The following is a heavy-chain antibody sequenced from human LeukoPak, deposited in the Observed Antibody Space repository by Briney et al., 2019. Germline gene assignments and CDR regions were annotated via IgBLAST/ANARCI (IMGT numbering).Heavy chain of an antibody. CDR2: TYYRSKWYN. CDR3: ARGGYSGYDSWSRFDY. D-gene: IGHD5-12*01. J-gene: IGHJ4*02. V-gene: IGHV6-1*01. CDR1: GDSVSSNSAA. Sequence: SQTLSLTCAISGDSVSSNSAAWNWIRQSPSRGLEWLGRTYYRSKWYNDYAVSVKSRITINPDTSKNQFPLQLNSVTPEDTAVYYCARGGYSGYDSWSRFDYWGQGTLVTVSS.